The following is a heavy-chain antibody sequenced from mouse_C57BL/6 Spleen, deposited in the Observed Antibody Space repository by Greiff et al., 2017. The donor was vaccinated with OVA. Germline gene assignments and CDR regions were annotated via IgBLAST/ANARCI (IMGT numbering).Heavy chain of an antibody. V-gene: IGHV1-22*01. CDR1: GYTFTDYN. J-gene: IGHJ3*01. Sequence: VQLQQPGAELVKPGASVKLSCKASGYTFTDYNMHWVKQSHGKSLEWIGYINPNNGGTSYNQKFKGKATLTVNKSSSTAYMELRSLTSEDSAVYYCARWTWFAYWGQGTLVTVSA. CDR3: ARWTWFAY. CDR2: INPNNGGT.